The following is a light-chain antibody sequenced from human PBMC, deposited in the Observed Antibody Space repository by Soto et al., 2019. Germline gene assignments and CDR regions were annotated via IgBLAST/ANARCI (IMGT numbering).Light chain of an antibody. V-gene: IGKV1-39*01. CDR1: QGISTY. Sequence: DIQMTQSPSSLSASVGDRVTITCRASQGISTYLIWYQQRQGKAPTLLIYAASTLLSGVPSRFSGSGSGTEFTLTINSLQPEDFATYYCQQSYSTPYTFGQGTKLETK. CDR3: QQSYSTPYT. J-gene: IGKJ2*01. CDR2: AAS.